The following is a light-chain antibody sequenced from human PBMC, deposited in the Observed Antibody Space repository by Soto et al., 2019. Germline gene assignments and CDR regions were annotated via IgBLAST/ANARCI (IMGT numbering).Light chain of an antibody. V-gene: IGLV2-14*01. CDR2: EVN. Sequence: QSALTQPASVSGSPGQSVTISCTGASSDVGGYDYVSWYQQHPGKPPKLILYEVNNRPSGVSNHFSGSKSGNTASLIISGLQAYDEADYYCSSYSTTSTLVFGSGTKLTVL. CDR1: SSDVGGYDY. J-gene: IGLJ1*01. CDR3: SSYSTTSTLV.